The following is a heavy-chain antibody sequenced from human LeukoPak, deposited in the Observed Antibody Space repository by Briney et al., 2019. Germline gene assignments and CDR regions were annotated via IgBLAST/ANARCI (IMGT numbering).Heavy chain of an antibody. CDR2: IYSDNT. Sequence: GGSLRLSCAASGFTFSSYEMNWVRQAPGKGLEWVSFIYSDNTHYSDSVKGRFTISRDNSKNTLYLQMNSLRAEDTAVYYCARRAGAYSRPYDYWGQGTLVTVSS. J-gene: IGHJ4*02. D-gene: IGHD4/OR15-4a*01. CDR1: GFTFSSYE. V-gene: IGHV3-53*01. CDR3: ARRAGAYSRPYDY.